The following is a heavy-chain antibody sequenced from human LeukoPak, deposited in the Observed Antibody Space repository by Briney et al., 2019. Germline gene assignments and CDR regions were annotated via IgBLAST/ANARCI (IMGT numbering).Heavy chain of an antibody. D-gene: IGHD3-22*01. CDR2: ISGSGGST. CDR1: GFTFSDYA. Sequence: GGSLRLSCAASGFTFSDYAMSWVRQAPGKGLEWVSAISGSGGSTYYADSVKGRFTISRDNSKNTLYLQMNSLRAEDTAVYYCAKSQAARDSSGYVGYWGQGTLVTVSS. CDR3: AKSQAARDSSGYVGY. J-gene: IGHJ4*02. V-gene: IGHV3-23*01.